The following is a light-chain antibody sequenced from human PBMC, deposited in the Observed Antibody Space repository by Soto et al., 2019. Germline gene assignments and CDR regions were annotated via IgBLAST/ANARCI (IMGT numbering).Light chain of an antibody. CDR3: SSYAGTKNMV. CDR2: EVT. Sequence: QSVLTQPPSASGSPGQSVAISCTGTSSDVGGYNYVSWYQHHPGKAPKLMIYEVTKRPSGVPDRFSGSKSGNTASLTVSGLQAEDEADYYCSSYAGTKNMVFGGGTKLTVL. V-gene: IGLV2-8*01. CDR1: SSDVGGYNY. J-gene: IGLJ2*01.